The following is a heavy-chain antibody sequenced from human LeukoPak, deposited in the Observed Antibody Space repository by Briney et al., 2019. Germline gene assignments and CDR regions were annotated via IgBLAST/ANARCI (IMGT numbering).Heavy chain of an antibody. CDR3: ARNKYYYGSGNYGVPNWFDP. CDR1: GGSISSSSYY. D-gene: IGHD3-10*01. CDR2: IYYSGST. V-gene: IGHV4-39*01. Sequence: SETLSLTCTVSGGSISSSSYYWGWIRQPPGKGLQWIGSIYYSGSTYYNPSLKSRVTISVDTSKNQFSLKLNSVTAADTAVYYCARNKYYYGSGNYGVPNWFDPWGQGTLVTASS. J-gene: IGHJ5*02.